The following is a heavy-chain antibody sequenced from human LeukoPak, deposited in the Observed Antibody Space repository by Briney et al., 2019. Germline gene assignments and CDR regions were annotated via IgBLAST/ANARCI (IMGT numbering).Heavy chain of an antibody. Sequence: SGGSLRLSCAASGFTFSSYGMHWVRQAPGKGLEWVAVISYDGSNKYYADSVKGRFTISRDNSKNTLYLQMNSLRAEDTAVYYCAKDRSWDSSGYYYARVYNWFDPWGQGTLVTVSS. J-gene: IGHJ5*02. CDR2: ISYDGSNK. D-gene: IGHD3-22*01. V-gene: IGHV3-30*18. CDR3: AKDRSWDSSGYYYARVYNWFDP. CDR1: GFTFSSYG.